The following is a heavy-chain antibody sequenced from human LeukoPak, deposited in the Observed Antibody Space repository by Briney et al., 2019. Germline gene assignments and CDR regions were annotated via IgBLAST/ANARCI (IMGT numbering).Heavy chain of an antibody. V-gene: IGHV3-23*01. CDR2: ISGSGGST. D-gene: IGHD3-22*01. J-gene: IGHJ4*02. CDR1: GFTFSSYG. Sequence: GGSLRLSCAASGFTFSSYGMHWVRQAPGKGLEWVSAISGSGGSTYYADSVKGRFTISRDNSKNTLYLQMNSLRAEDTAVYYCARVLYYYDSSGYYDTGYWGQGTLVTVSS. CDR3: ARVLYYYDSSGYYDTGY.